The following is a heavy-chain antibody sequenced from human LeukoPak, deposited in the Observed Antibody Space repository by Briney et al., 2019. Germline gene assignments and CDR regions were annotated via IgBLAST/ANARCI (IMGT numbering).Heavy chain of an antibody. CDR3: ARDMGYYTSGPIDY. Sequence: PGGSLRLSCAASGFTFSSYAMNRVRQAPGKGLEWVSSISGTSSYIYYADSVKGRFAISRDNAKNSLYLQMNSLRAEDTAVYYCARDMGYYTSGPIDYWGQGTLVTVSS. CDR1: GFTFSSYA. D-gene: IGHD2-8*01. J-gene: IGHJ4*02. V-gene: IGHV3-21*01. CDR2: ISGTSSYI.